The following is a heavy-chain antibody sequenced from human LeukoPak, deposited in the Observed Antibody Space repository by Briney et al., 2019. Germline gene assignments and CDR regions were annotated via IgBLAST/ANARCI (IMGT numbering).Heavy chain of an antibody. CDR1: GGSISSYY. V-gene: IGHV4-4*08. J-gene: IGHJ4*02. CDR3: ASGYYDYVWGSYRYFDY. CDR2: IYTSGST. Sequence: SETLSLTCTVSGGSISSYYWSWIRQPPGKGLEWIGRIYTSGSTNYNPSLKSRVTISVDTSKNQFSLKLSSVTAADTAVYYCASGYYDYVWGSYRYFDYWGQGTLVTVSS. D-gene: IGHD3-16*02.